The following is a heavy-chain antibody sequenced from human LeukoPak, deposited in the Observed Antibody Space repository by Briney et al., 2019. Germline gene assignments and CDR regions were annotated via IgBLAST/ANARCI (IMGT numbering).Heavy chain of an antibody. CDR3: AKAMGNNAKYCSGGSCYYFDY. V-gene: IGHV3-23*01. CDR2: ISGGSGST. D-gene: IGHD2-15*01. CDR1: GFTFSSYA. Sequence: GGSLRLSCAASGFTFSSYAMSWVRQAPGKGLAWVSTISGGSGSTYCADSVKGRFTISRDNSKNTLYLQMNSLRAEDTAVYYCAKAMGNNAKYCSGGSCYYFDYWGQGTLVTVSS. J-gene: IGHJ4*02.